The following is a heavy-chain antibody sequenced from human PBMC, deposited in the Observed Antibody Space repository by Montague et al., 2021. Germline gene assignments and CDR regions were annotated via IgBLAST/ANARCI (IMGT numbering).Heavy chain of an antibody. CDR1: GFPFSTFP. Sequence: SLRLSCAASGFPFSTFPMHWVRQAPGKGLEWVALISHDGSNKYYADSVRGRFTVSRDNSKNTLYLQTSSLRADDTAVYYCARWRVYYDSSGYAAWGRGTMGTGAS. CDR3: ARWRVYYDSSGYAA. CDR2: ISHDGSNK. J-gene: IGHJ5*02. D-gene: IGHD3-22*01. V-gene: IGHV3-30-3*01.